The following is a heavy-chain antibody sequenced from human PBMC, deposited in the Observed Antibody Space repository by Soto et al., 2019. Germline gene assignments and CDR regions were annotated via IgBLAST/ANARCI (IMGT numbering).Heavy chain of an antibody. Sequence: EVQLLESGGGLVQPGGSLRLSCAASGFTFSSYAMSWVRQAPGKGLGWVSAISGSGGSTYYADSVKGRFTISTDNTKNTVYRQLNSLGAEDKAVYYCAKAAAPGEYDYWGQGTLVTVSS. CDR2: ISGSGGST. J-gene: IGHJ4*02. D-gene: IGHD3-16*01. CDR3: AKAAAPGEYDY. CDR1: GFTFSSYA. V-gene: IGHV3-23*01.